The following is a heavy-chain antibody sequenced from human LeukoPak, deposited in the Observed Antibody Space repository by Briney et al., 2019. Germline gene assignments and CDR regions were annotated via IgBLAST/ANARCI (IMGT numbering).Heavy chain of an antibody. D-gene: IGHD3-3*01. CDR2: ISGSGGST. Sequence: SCKASGYTFSSYAMSWVRQAPGKGLEWVSAISGSGGSTYYADSVKGRFTISRDNSKNTLYLQMNSLRAEDTAVYYCAAYYDFWSGDYWGQGTLVTVSS. V-gene: IGHV3-23*01. CDR3: AAYYDFWSGDY. J-gene: IGHJ4*02. CDR1: GYTFSSYA.